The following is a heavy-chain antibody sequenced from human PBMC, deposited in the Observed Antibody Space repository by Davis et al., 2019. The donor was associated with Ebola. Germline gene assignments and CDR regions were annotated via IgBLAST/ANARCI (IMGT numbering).Heavy chain of an antibody. CDR3: ARQTTVTTDFDY. V-gene: IGHV5-51*01. Sequence: GESLKISYKGSGYSFTRYWIGWVRQMPGKGLEWMGIIYPGDSDTRYSPSFQGQVTISADRSISTAYLQWSSLKASDTAMYYCARQTTVTTDFDYWGQGTLVTVSS. CDR2: IYPGDSDT. CDR1: GYSFTRYW. D-gene: IGHD4-17*01. J-gene: IGHJ4*02.